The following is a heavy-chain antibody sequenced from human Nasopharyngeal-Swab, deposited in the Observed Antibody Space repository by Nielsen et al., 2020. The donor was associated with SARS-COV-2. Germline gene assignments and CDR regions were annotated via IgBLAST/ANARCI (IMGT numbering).Heavy chain of an antibody. CDR1: GFTFSSYS. D-gene: IGHD3-16*02. CDR3: ARVMITFGGVIVILRNAFDI. CDR2: ISSSSSYI. V-gene: IGHV3-21*01. J-gene: IGHJ3*02. Sequence: GESLKISCAASGFTFSSYSMNWVRQAPGKGLEWVSYISSSSSYIYYEDSVKGRFTISRDNAKNSLYLQMNSLRAEDTAVYYCARVMITFGGVIVILRNAFDIWGQGTMVTVSS.